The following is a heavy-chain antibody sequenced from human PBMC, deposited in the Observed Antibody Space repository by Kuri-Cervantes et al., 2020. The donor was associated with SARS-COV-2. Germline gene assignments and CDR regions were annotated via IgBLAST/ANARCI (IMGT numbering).Heavy chain of an antibody. CDR2: MYYSGST. CDR1: GDSISSSRYY. D-gene: IGHD6-19*01. CDR3: ARLYSSGGNFDY. V-gene: IGHV4-39*01. Sequence: GSLRLSCTVSGDSISSSRYYWGWIRQPPGKGLEWIGSMYYSGSTYYNPSLKSRLTISVDTSKNQFSLKLSSVTAADTAVYYCARLYSSGGNFDYWGQGTLVTVSS. J-gene: IGHJ4*02.